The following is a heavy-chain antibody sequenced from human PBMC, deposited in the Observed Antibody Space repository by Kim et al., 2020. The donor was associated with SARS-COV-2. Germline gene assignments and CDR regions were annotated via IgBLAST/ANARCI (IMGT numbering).Heavy chain of an antibody. CDR3: ARGRRSMDV. CDR2: GNT. J-gene: IGHJ6*02. Sequence: GNTGYAQKFQGRVTMTRNTSISTAYMELSSLRSEDTAVYYCARGRRSMDVWGQGTTVTVSS. V-gene: IGHV1-8*01. D-gene: IGHD6-25*01.